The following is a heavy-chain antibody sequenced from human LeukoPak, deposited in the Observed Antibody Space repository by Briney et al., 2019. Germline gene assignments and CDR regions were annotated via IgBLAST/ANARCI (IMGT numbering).Heavy chain of an antibody. V-gene: IGHV1-69*01. J-gene: IGHJ6*04. D-gene: IGHD6-19*01. CDR3: ARARAVAGTYYYYDMDV. CDR1: GGTFTSYA. Sequence: SSVKVSCKASGGTFTSYAISWVRQAPGQGLEWMGGIIPIFGTANYAQKFQGRVTITADESTSTAYMELSSLRSEDTAVYYCARARAVAGTYYYYDMDVWGKGTTVTVSS. CDR2: IIPIFGTA.